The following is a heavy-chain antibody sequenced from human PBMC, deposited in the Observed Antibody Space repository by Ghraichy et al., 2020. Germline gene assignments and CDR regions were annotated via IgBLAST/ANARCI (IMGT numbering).Heavy chain of an antibody. V-gene: IGHV4-38-2*01. Sequence: SETLSLTCAVSGYSISSGYYWGWIRQPPGKGLEWIGSIYHSGSTYYNPSLKSRVTISVDTSKNQFSLKLSSVTAADTAVYYCARTHIVATIDFDYWGQGTLVTISS. CDR2: IYHSGST. J-gene: IGHJ4*02. D-gene: IGHD5-12*01. CDR3: ARTHIVATIDFDY. CDR1: GYSISSGYY.